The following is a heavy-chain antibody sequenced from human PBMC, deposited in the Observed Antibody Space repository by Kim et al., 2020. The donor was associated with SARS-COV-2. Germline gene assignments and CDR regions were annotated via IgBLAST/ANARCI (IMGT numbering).Heavy chain of an antibody. CDR2: ISAYNGNT. V-gene: IGHV1-18*01. CDR1: GYTFTSYG. J-gene: IGHJ6*02. D-gene: IGHD2-21*02. CDR3: ARDIGEFDPIVVVTAKDYYYYGMDV. Sequence: ASVKVSCKASGYTFTSYGISWVRQAPGQGLEWMGWISAYNGNTNYAQKLQGRVTMTTDTSTSTAYMELRSLRSDDTAVYYCARDIGEFDPIVVVTAKDYYYYGMDVWGQGTTVTVSS.